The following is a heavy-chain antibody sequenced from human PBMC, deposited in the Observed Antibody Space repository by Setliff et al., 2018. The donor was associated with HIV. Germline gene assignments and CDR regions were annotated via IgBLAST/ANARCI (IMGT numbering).Heavy chain of an antibody. CDR3: ARQNPQSAFDI. CDR2: IYPGDSDT. CDR1: GYIFTDYW. V-gene: IGHV5-51*01. J-gene: IGHJ3*02. Sequence: PGESLKISCEASGYIFTDYWIGWVRQMPGKGLEWMGIIYPGDSDTRYSPSFQGQVTISADKSISTAYLQWSSLKASDTAMYYCARQNPQSAFDIWGQGTMVTVSS.